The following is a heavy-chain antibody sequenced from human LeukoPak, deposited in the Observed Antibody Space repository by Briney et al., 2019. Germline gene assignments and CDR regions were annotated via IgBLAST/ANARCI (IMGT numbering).Heavy chain of an antibody. V-gene: IGHV4-34*01. Sequence: SETLSLTCAVYGGSFSGYYWSWIRQPPGKGLEWIGEINHSGSTNYNPSLKSRVTISVDTSKNQFSLQLSSVTAADTAVYYCARKKLQDYDYVWGSYRYRRPFDYWGQGTLVTVSS. D-gene: IGHD3-16*02. CDR3: ARKKLQDYDYVWGSYRYRRPFDY. CDR1: GGSFSGYY. CDR2: INHSGST. J-gene: IGHJ4*02.